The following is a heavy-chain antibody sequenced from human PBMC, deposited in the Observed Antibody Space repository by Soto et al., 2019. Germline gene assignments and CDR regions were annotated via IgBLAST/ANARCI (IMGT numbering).Heavy chain of an antibody. CDR1: GGSISSHY. CDR2: IHYSEGA. CDR3: ARGSTGAFDR. Sequence: SETLSLTCTVSGGSISSHYWSWIRQPPGKGLEWIGYIHYSEGAFYNPSLKSRATMSVDTSRNQFSLKLTSVTAADTAVYYCARGSTGAFDRWGQGTLVTVSS. V-gene: IGHV4-59*11. J-gene: IGHJ5*02.